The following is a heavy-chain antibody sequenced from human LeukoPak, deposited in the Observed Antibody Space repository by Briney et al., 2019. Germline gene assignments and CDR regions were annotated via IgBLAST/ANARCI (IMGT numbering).Heavy chain of an antibody. J-gene: IGHJ6*02. CDR2: IKPDRSEI. CDR3: GRGMDV. V-gene: IGHV3-7*03. Sequence: GGSLRLSCAGSGFTFKDYYLNWIRQAPGKGLEWVANIKPDRSEIYYVDSVKGRFTISRDNAKNSVYLQMNSLKADDTAVYYCGRGMDVWGQGTTVTVSS. CDR1: GFTFKDYY.